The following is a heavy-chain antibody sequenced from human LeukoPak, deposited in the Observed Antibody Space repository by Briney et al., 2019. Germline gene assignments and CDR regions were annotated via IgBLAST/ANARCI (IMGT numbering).Heavy chain of an antibody. D-gene: IGHD6-6*01. CDR2: IIPIFGTA. J-gene: IGHJ6*03. CDR1: GGTFSSYA. V-gene: IGHV1-69*13. Sequence: ASVKVSCKASGGTFSSYAISWVRQAPGQGLEWMGGIIPIFGTANYAQKFQGRVTITADESTSTAYMELSSLRSEDTAVYYCARDSGESSSGYYYYYYMDVWGKGTTVTVSS. CDR3: ARDSGESSSGYYYYYYMDV.